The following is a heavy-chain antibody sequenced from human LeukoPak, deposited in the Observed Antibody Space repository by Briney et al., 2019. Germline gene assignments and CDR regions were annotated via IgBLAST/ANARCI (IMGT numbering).Heavy chain of an antibody. CDR1: GGSLSSYY. Sequence: SETLSLTCTVSGGSLSSYYWSWIRQPPGKGLEWIGYIYYSGSTNYNPSLKSRVTISVDTSKNQFSLKLSSVTAADTAVYYCARQARYGMDVWGQGTTVTVSS. V-gene: IGHV4-59*08. CDR3: ARQARYGMDV. J-gene: IGHJ6*02. CDR2: IYYSGST.